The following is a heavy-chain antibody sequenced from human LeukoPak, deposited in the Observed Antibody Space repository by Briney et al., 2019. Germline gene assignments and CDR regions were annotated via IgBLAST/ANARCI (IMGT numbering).Heavy chain of an antibody. J-gene: IGHJ4*02. Sequence: GGSLRLSCAASGFTFSSYAMSWVRQAPGKGLGWVSAISGSGGSTYYADSVKGRFTISRDNSKNTLYLQMNSLRAEDTAVYYCAKDLGSSRYTPDYWGQGTLVTVSS. D-gene: IGHD6-25*01. CDR2: ISGSGGST. CDR1: GFTFSSYA. V-gene: IGHV3-23*01. CDR3: AKDLGSSRYTPDY.